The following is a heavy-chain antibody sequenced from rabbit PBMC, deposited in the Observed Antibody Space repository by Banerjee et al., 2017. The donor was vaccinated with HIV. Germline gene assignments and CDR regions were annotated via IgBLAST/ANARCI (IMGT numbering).Heavy chain of an antibody. J-gene: IGHJ4*01. CDR3: ARDLAGAIGWNFYL. D-gene: IGHD4-1*01. V-gene: IGHV1S40*01. CDR2: INTATGKP. CDR1: GFSFSDRDV. Sequence: QSLEESGGGLVKPGASLTLTCTASGFSFSDRDVMCWVRQAPGKGLEWIACINTATGKPVYATWAKGRFTISTTSSTTVTLQMTSLTVADTATYFCARDLAGAIGWNFYLWGPGTLVTVS.